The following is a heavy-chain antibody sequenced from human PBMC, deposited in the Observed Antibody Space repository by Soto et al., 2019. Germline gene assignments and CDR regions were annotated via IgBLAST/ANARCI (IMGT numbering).Heavy chain of an antibody. CDR2: IKSKTDGGTT. CDR3: TTAYFDWFLYEYYYYGMDV. CDR1: GFTFSNAW. V-gene: IGHV3-15*07. J-gene: IGHJ6*02. Sequence: GGSLRLSCAASGFTFSNAWMNWVRQAPGKGLEWVGRIKSKTDGGTTDYAAPVKGRFTISRDDSKNTLYLQMNSLKTEDTAVYYCTTAYFDWFLYEYYYYGMDVWGQGTTVTVSS. D-gene: IGHD3-9*01.